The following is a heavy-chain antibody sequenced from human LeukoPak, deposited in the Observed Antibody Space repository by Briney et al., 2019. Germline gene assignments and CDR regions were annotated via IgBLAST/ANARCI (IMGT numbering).Heavy chain of an antibody. CDR2: VYYSGNT. CDR1: GGSISSSNYY. J-gene: IGHJ3*02. D-gene: IGHD3-22*01. V-gene: IGHV4-39*07. Sequence: SETLSLTCTVSGGSISSSNYYWGWIRQPPGKGLECIGSVYYSGNTYYNPSLKSRVTISVDTSKNQFSLKLNSVTAADTAVYYCAKSSGYGLVDIWGQGTMVTVSS. CDR3: AKSSGYGLVDI.